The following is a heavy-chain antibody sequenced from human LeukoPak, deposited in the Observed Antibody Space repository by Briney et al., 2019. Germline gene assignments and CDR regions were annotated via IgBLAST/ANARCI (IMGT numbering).Heavy chain of an antibody. Sequence: SETLSLTCTVSGGSISSYYWSWIRQPPGKGLEWIGYIYYSGSTNYNPSLESRVTISVDTSKNQFSLKLTSVTVADTAVYYCARAIQDDFWSGYHFDYWGQGTLVTVSS. CDR3: ARAIQDDFWSGYHFDY. J-gene: IGHJ4*02. D-gene: IGHD3-3*01. V-gene: IGHV4-59*01. CDR2: IYYSGST. CDR1: GGSISSYY.